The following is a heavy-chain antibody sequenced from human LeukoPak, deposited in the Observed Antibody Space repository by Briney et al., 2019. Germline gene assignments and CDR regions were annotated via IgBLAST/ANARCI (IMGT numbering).Heavy chain of an antibody. CDR1: GGSISSGGYY. Sequence: SQTLSLTCTVSGGSISSGGYYWNWIRQHPGKGPEWIGYIYYSGSTYYNPSLKSRLTISVDTSKNRFSLKLSSVTAADTAVYYCARAPKYYYDSSELPQFDYWGQGSLVSVSS. CDR2: IYYSGST. J-gene: IGHJ4*02. V-gene: IGHV4-31*03. D-gene: IGHD3-22*01. CDR3: ARAPKYYYDSSELPQFDY.